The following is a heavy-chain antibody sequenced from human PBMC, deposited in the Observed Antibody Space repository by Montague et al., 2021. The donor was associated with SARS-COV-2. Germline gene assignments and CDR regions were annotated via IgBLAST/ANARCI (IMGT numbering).Heavy chain of an antibody. V-gene: IGHV3-48*03. Sequence: SLRLSCAASGFIFSSYEMNWVRQAPGKGLEWISYISSSGGGSTKHYTDXVKGRFTISRDNAENSLYLQTSSLRVEDTAIYYCARDRDWDDWCGMDVWGQGTTVTVSS. CDR3: ARDRDWDDWCGMDV. CDR2: ISSSGGGSTK. CDR1: GFIFSSYE. J-gene: IGHJ6*02. D-gene: IGHD2-21*01.